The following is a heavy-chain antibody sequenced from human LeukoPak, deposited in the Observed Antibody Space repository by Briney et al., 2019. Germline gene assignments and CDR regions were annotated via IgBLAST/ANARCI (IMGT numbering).Heavy chain of an antibody. CDR1: GGSISSYY. D-gene: IGHD5-18*01. CDR2: INHSGST. Sequence: PSETLSLTCTVSGGSISSYYWSWIRQPPGKGLEWIGEINHSGSTNYNPSLKSRVTISVDTSKNQFSLKLSSVTAADTAVYYCARASGYSYGYWVDYWGQGTLVTVSS. J-gene: IGHJ4*02. CDR3: ARASGYSYGYWVDY. V-gene: IGHV4-34*01.